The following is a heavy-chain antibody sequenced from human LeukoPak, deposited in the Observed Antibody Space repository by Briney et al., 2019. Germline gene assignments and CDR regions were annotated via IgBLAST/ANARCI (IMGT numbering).Heavy chain of an antibody. CDR3: AREWATMVRGVTVRYFDY. V-gene: IGHV4-59*01. J-gene: IGHJ4*02. Sequence: PSETLSLTCTVSGGSISSYYWSWTRQPPGKGLEWIGYIYYSGSTNYNPSLKSRVTISVDTSKNQFSLKPSSVTAADTAVYYCAREWATMVRGVTVRYFDYWGQGTLVTVSS. D-gene: IGHD3-10*01. CDR1: GGSISSYY. CDR2: IYYSGST.